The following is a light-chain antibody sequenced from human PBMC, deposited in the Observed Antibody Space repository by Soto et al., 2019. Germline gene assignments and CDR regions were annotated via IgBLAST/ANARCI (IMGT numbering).Light chain of an antibody. J-gene: IGKJ1*01. CDR1: QTISSW. Sequence: DIQMTQSPSTLSGSVGDRVTITCRASQTISSWLAWYQQKPGKAPKLLIYKASTLKSGVPSRFSGSGSGTDFTLNISSLQPDDFATYYCQHYNSYSEAFGQGTQVPLK. CDR3: QHYNSYSEA. V-gene: IGKV1-5*03. CDR2: KAS.